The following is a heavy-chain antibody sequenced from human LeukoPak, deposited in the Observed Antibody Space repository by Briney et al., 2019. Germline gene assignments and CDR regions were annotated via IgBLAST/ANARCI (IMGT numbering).Heavy chain of an antibody. V-gene: IGHV4-59*12. CDR1: GGSISSYY. Sequence: SQTLSLTCTVSGGSISSYYWSWIRQPPGKGLEWIGYIYYSGSTNYNPSLNSRVTISVDRSKNQFSLKLTSVTAADTAMYYCARDSRVGGFDPWGQGTLVTVS. D-gene: IGHD1-26*01. CDR3: ARDSRVGGFDP. J-gene: IGHJ5*02. CDR2: IYYSGST.